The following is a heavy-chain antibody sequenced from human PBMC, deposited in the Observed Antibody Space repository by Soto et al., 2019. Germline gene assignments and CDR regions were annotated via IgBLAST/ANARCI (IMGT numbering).Heavy chain of an antibody. Sequence: QVQLVQSGAEVKKPGASVKVSCKASGYTFTGYYMHWVRQAPGQGLEWMGWINPNSGGTNYAQKFQGWVTMTRDTSISTAYMELSRLRSDDTAVYYCARDIVVVPAAMEGGYYYYGMDVWGQGTTVTVSS. CDR2: INPNSGGT. CDR3: ARDIVVVPAAMEGGYYYYGMDV. CDR1: GYTFTGYY. V-gene: IGHV1-2*04. D-gene: IGHD2-2*01. J-gene: IGHJ6*02.